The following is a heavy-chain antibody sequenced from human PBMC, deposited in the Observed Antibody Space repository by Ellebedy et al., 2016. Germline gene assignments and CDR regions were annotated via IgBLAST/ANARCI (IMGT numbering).Heavy chain of an antibody. V-gene: IGHV3-48*01. D-gene: IGHD4-17*01. CDR2: ISGSSTII. J-gene: IGHJ4*02. CDR1: GFRFSSYA. CDR3: ASNGDYGGLDY. Sequence: GGSLRLSXAASGFRFSSYAMNWVRQAPGKGLEWISYISGSSTIIHYAESVKGRFTISRDNARNSLYLQMDSLRAEDTAVYYCASNGDYGGLDYWGQGTLITVSS.